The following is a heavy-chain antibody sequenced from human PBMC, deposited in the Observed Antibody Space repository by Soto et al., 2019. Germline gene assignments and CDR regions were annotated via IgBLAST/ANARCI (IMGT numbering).Heavy chain of an antibody. CDR2: IKQDGTET. D-gene: IGHD1-26*01. CDR3: ARSSSWDYDI. Sequence: EVQLVESGGGLVQPGGSLRLSCAASGFTFSAYWMTWVRQAPGNGLEWVASIKQDGTETYFVDSVKGRFTISRENAKNSLFREMNSLRVEDTALYYCARSSSWDYDIWGQGTEVTVSS. V-gene: IGHV3-7*01. CDR1: GFTFSAYW. J-gene: IGHJ3*02.